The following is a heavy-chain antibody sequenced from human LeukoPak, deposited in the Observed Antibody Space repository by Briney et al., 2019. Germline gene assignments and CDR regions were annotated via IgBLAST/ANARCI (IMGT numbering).Heavy chain of an antibody. CDR3: ARVEIYRDFWSGSLGYFDY. CDR2: ISSSGSTI. J-gene: IGHJ4*02. D-gene: IGHD3-3*01. CDR1: GFTFSDYY. Sequence: GGSLRLSCAASGFTFSDYYMSWIRQAPGKGLEWVSYISSSGSTIYYADSVKGRFTISRDNAKNSLYLQMNSLRAEDTAVYYCARVEIYRDFWSGSLGYFDYWGQGTLVTVSS. V-gene: IGHV3-11*04.